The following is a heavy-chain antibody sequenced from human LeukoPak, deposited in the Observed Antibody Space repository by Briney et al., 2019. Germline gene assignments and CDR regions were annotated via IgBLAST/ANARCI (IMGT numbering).Heavy chain of an antibody. V-gene: IGHV1-24*01. Sequence: ASVKVSCKVSGYTFTELSMHWVRQAPGKGLEWMGGFDPEDGETIYAQKFQGRVTMTEDTSTDTAYMELSSLRSEDTAVYYCATGYCSSTSCFAPLDYWGQGTLVTVSS. CDR3: ATGYCSSTSCFAPLDY. J-gene: IGHJ4*02. CDR1: GYTFTELS. D-gene: IGHD2-2*03. CDR2: FDPEDGET.